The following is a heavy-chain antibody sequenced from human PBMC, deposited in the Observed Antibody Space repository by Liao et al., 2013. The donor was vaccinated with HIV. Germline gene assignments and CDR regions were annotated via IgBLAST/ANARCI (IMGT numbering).Heavy chain of an antibody. CDR1: GGSISSYY. J-gene: IGHJ6*04. V-gene: IGHV4-59*01. D-gene: IGHD7-27*01. CDR3: ARDNWGKVEV. CDR2: IYYSGST. Sequence: QVQLQESGPGLVKPSETLSLTCTVSGGSISSYYWSWIRQPPGKGLEWIGHIYYSGSTNYNPSLKSRVTISVDRSKNQFSLKVSSVTAADTAVYYCARDNWGKVEVWGKGTTVTVSS.